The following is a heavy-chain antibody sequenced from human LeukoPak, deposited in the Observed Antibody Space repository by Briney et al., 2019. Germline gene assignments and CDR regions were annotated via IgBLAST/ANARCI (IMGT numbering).Heavy chain of an antibody. J-gene: IGHJ4*02. CDR2: ISSSSSTI. Sequence: PGGSLRLSCAASGFTFSDYAMNWVRQAPGKGLEWVSYISSSSSTIYYADSVKGRFTISRDNAKNSLYLQMNSLRAEDTAVYYCAREGSRDGYNYYFDYWGQGTLVTVSS. CDR1: GFTFSDYA. CDR3: AREGSRDGYNYYFDY. V-gene: IGHV3-48*01. D-gene: IGHD5-24*01.